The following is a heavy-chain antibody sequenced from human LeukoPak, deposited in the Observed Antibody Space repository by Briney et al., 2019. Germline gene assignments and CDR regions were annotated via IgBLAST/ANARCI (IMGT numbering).Heavy chain of an antibody. CDR1: GFTFSTYA. CDR3: ARDLRLSSGYLLYYFDS. J-gene: IGHJ4*02. Sequence: GGSLRLSCVASGFTFSTYAMHWVRQAPGKGLEWVAVIWYDGSNQNYADSVKGRFSISRDNSKNTLSLQMNNLRAEDTAMYYCARDLRLSSGYLLYYFDSWGQGTLVTVSS. V-gene: IGHV3-33*01. D-gene: IGHD3-22*01. CDR2: IWYDGSNQ.